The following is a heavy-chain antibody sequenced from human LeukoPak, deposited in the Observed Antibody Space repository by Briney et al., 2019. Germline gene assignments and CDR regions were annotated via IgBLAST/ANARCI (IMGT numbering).Heavy chain of an antibody. CDR3: ARDLLTIFGVVRNY. V-gene: IGHV4-4*07. CDR2: IYTSGST. Sequence: SETLSLTCTVSGGSISSYYWSWIRQPAGKGLEWIGRIYTSGSTNYNRSLKSRVTMSVDTSKNQFSLKLSSVTAADTAVYYCARDLLTIFGVVRNYWGQGTLVTVSS. CDR1: GGSISSYY. D-gene: IGHD3-3*01. J-gene: IGHJ4*02.